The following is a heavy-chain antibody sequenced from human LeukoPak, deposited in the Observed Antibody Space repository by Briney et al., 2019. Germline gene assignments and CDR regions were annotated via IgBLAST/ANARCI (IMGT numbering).Heavy chain of an antibody. CDR2: INTYNGNT. J-gene: IGHJ3*02. CDR3: ARRGRIVMVTAIPKDHAFDI. CDR1: GYTFTRCG. D-gene: IGHD2-21*02. V-gene: IGHV1-18*01. Sequence: ASVKVSCKASGYTFTRCGISWVRQAPGQGLEWMGWINTYNGNTNYAQKFQGRVTMSTDTSTSTAYMELRSLRSDDTAVYYCARRGRIVMVTAIPKDHAFDIWGQGTMVTVSS.